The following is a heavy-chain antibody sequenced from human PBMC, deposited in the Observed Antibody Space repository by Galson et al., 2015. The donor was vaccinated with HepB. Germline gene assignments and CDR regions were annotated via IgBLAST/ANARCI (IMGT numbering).Heavy chain of an antibody. J-gene: IGHJ6*02. CDR2: ISSSSSYI. V-gene: IGHV3-21*01. Sequence: SLRLSCAASGFTFSGYSMNWVRQAPGKGLEWVSSISSSSSYIYYADSVKGRFTISRDNAKNSLYLQMNSLRAEDTAVYYCARGLRPGYCSSTSCYTSPYYYYYGMDVWGQGTTVTVSS. D-gene: IGHD2-2*02. CDR1: GFTFSGYS. CDR3: ARGLRPGYCSSTSCYTSPYYYYYGMDV.